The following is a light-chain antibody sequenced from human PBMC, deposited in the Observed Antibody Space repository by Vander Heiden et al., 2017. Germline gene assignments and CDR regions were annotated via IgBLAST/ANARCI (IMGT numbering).Light chain of an antibody. Sequence: QSVLTQPPAASGTPGQRVALSCSGSTSNIGSNTVNWYQQLPRTAPNLLIYSNNQWPSGVPDRFSGSKSGTSASLAISGLQSEDEADYYCAAWYDSLNAYVFGTGTKVTVL. V-gene: IGLV1-44*01. CDR3: AAWYDSLNAYV. CDR2: SNN. J-gene: IGLJ1*01. CDR1: TSNIGSNT.